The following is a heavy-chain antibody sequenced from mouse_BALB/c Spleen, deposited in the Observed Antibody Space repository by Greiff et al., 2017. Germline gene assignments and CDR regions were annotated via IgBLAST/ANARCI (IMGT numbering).Heavy chain of an antibody. D-gene: IGHD2-2*01. Sequence: EVKLQESGPSLVKPSQTLSLTCSVTGDSITSGYWNWIRKFPGNKLEYMGYISYSGSTYYNPSLKSRISITRDTSKNQYYLQLNSVTTEDTATYYCARWRGYDRGYYAMDYWGQGTSVTVSS. V-gene: IGHV3-8*02. J-gene: IGHJ4*01. CDR3: ARWRGYDRGYYAMDY. CDR2: ISYSGST. CDR1: GDSITSGY.